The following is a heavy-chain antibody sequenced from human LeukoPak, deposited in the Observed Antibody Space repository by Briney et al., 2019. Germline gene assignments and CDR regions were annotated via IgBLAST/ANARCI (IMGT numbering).Heavy chain of an antibody. Sequence: GGSLRLSCAASGFTFSDYYMSWLRQAPGKGLEWDSYISSSGSTIYYADSVKGRFTISRDNAKNSLYLQMNSLRAEDTAVYYCARDLRGGDCHFDYWGQGTLVTVSS. CDR2: ISSSGSTI. D-gene: IGHD2-21*02. V-gene: IGHV3-11*01. CDR3: ARDLRGGDCHFDY. J-gene: IGHJ4*02. CDR1: GFTFSDYY.